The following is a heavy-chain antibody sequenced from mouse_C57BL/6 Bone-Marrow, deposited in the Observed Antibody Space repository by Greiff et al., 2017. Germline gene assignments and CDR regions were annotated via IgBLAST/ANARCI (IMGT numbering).Heavy chain of an antibody. Sequence: EVQLQESGPVLVKPGASVKMSCKASGYTFTDYYMNWVKQSHGKSLEWIGVINPYNGGTSYNQKFKGKATLTVDKSSSTAYMKLNSLTSEDSAVCYCASNYGNYFDYWGQGTTLTVSS. D-gene: IGHD2-1*01. V-gene: IGHV1-19*01. CDR3: ASNYGNYFDY. CDR1: GYTFTDYY. CDR2: INPYNGGT. J-gene: IGHJ2*01.